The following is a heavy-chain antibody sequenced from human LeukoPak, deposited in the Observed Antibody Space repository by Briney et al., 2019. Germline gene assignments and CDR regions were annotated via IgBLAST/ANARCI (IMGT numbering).Heavy chain of an antibody. CDR3: ARGRGRVLRRSYFDY. CDR2: IYHSGST. CDR1: GYSISSGYY. V-gene: IGHV4-38-2*02. J-gene: IGHJ4*02. D-gene: IGHD3-10*01. Sequence: PSETLSLTCTVSGYSISSGYYWGWIRQPPGKGLEWIGSIYHSGSTYYNPSLKSRVTISVDTSKNQFSLKLSSVTAADTAVYYCARGRGRVLRRSYFDYWGQGTLVTVSS.